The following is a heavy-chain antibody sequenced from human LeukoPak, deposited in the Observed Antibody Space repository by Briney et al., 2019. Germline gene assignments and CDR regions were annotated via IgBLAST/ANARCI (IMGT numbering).Heavy chain of an antibody. CDR3: ARAGVAVAASRAETGAFDI. V-gene: IGHV3-23*01. CDR2: ISSNGAST. J-gene: IGHJ3*02. D-gene: IGHD6-19*01. CDR1: GFTFSSYA. Sequence: GGSLRLSCAASGFTFSSYAMSWVRQAPGKGLEWVSGISSNGASTYYVDSVKGRFTISRDNSKNTLYLQMNSLRAEDTAVYYCARAGVAVAASRAETGAFDIWGQGTMVTVSS.